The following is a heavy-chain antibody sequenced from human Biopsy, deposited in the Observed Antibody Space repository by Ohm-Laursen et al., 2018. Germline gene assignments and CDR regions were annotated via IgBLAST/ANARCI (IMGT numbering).Heavy chain of an antibody. V-gene: IGHV3-30*18. CDR1: GFTFSNYG. J-gene: IGHJ6*02. CDR3: AKDRWERNPHYGGGVDL. Sequence: SLRLSCAASGFTFSNYGIHWVRQAPGKGLEWVALISHGGNDDYYADSVEGRFTVSRDNSKNTVVLQMNSLRPEDTALYYCAKDRWERNPHYGGGVDLWGQGTTVTVSS. D-gene: IGHD4-17*01. CDR2: ISHGGNDD.